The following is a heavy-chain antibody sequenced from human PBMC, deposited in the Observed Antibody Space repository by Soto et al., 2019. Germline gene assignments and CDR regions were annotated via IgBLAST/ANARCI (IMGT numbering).Heavy chain of an antibody. J-gene: IGHJ6*02. V-gene: IGHV5-51*01. CDR2: IYPGDADT. D-gene: IGHD5-18*01. CDR3: ARLGYSYGLDV. CDR1: GYNFATYW. Sequence: EVQLVQSGAEVKKPGESLKISCKGSGYNFATYWIAWVRQLPGKGPEWMGIIYPGDADTSYSPSFQGQVTISVDKSISTAYLQWNSLKASDPAVYYCARLGYSYGLDVWGQGTKVTVSS.